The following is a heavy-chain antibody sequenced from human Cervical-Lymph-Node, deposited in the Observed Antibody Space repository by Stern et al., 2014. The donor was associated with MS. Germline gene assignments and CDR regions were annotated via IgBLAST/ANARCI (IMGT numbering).Heavy chain of an antibody. Sequence: MQLVESGAEVKKPGASVKVSCKSSGYTFTSYGISWVRQAPGQGLEWMGWISTSDGNTNYAQKVQGRVTMTTDTSTSTAYMELRSLRSDDTAVYYCARDPLNGSTSPWGYWGQGTLVTVSS. D-gene: IGHD2-2*01. V-gene: IGHV1-18*01. CDR1: GYTFTSYG. CDR3: ARDPLNGSTSPWGY. J-gene: IGHJ4*02. CDR2: ISTSDGNT.